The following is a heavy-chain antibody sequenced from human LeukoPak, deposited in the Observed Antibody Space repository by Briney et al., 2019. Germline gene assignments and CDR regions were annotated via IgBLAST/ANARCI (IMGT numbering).Heavy chain of an antibody. CDR1: GGSISSYY. CDR3: ARAFASSSLHSYMDV. V-gene: IGHV4-59*01. Sequence: PSETLSLTCTVSGGSISSYYWSWIRQPPGKGLEWIGYIYYSGSTNYNPSLKSRVTISVDTSKNQFSLKLSSVTAADTAVYYCARAFASSSLHSYMDVWGKGTTVTVSS. D-gene: IGHD6-6*01. J-gene: IGHJ6*03. CDR2: IYYSGST.